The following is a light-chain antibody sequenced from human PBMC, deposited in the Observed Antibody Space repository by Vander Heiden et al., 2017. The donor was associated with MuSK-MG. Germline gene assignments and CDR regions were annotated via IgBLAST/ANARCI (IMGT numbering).Light chain of an antibody. J-gene: IGLJ2*01. CDR2: DVS. CDR1: SSDIGDYNY. Sequence: QSALTQPASVSGSPGQSITISCTGTSSDIGDYNYVSWYQHHPGKAPELIIFDVSYRPSGASHRFSASKSGNTASLTISGLQTEDEADYYCTSYTASGTVTFGGGTKVTV. V-gene: IGLV2-14*03. CDR3: TSYTASGTVT.